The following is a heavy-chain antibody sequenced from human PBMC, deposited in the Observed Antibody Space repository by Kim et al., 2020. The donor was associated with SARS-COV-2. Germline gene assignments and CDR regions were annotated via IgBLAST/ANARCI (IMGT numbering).Heavy chain of an antibody. Sequence: PKSRVTISVDTSKNQFSLKLSSVTAADTAVYYCARVSRYCSSTSCVGFDPWGQGTLVTVSS. CDR3: ARVSRYCSSTSCVGFDP. J-gene: IGHJ5*02. V-gene: IGHV4-59*01. D-gene: IGHD2-2*01.